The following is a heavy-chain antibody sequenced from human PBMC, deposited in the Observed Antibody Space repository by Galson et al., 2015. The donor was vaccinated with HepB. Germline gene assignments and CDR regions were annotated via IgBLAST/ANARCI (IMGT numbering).Heavy chain of an antibody. CDR3: ARGSSHRKGYCSGGSCSSRPVYGMDV. CDR1: GGTFSSYA. J-gene: IGHJ6*02. Sequence: SVKVSCKASGGTFSSYAISWVRQAPGQGLEWMGGIIPIFGTANYAQKFQGRVTITADESTSTAYMELSSLRSEDTAVYYCARGSSHRKGYCSGGSCSSRPVYGMDVWGQGTTVTVSS. D-gene: IGHD2-15*01. V-gene: IGHV1-69*13. CDR2: IIPIFGTA.